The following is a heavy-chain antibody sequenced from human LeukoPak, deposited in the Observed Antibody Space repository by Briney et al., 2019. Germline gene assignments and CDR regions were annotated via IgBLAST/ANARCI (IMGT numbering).Heavy chain of an antibody. D-gene: IGHD3-10*01. J-gene: IGHJ4*02. CDR2: IYYSGST. V-gene: IGHV4-59*08. CDR1: GGSFSNYY. Sequence: KSSETLSLTCTVSGGSFSNYYWSWIRQPPGKGLGWIGYIYYSGSTNYNPSLKSRVTISVDTSKNQFSLNLSSVTAADTAVYYCARRRGGFGEGEFDYWGKGIPVTVST. CDR3: ARRRGGFGEGEFDY.